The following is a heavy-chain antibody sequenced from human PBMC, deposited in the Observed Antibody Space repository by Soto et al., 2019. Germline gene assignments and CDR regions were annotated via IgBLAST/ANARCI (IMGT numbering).Heavy chain of an antibody. V-gene: IGHV4-34*01. CDR1: GGSFSGYY. CDR3: ARAGHIVVVPAASFDY. D-gene: IGHD2-2*01. CDR2: INHSGST. J-gene: IGHJ4*02. Sequence: PSATLSLTCSVYGGSFSGYYWSWIRQPPGKGLEWIGEINHSGSTNYNPSLKSRVTISVDTSKNQFSLKLSSVTAADTAVYYCARAGHIVVVPAASFDYWGQGTLVTVSS.